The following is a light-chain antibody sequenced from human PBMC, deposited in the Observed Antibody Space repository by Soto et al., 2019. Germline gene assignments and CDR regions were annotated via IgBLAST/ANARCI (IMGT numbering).Light chain of an antibody. J-gene: IGLJ1*01. CDR3: AAWDDSLNAYV. CDR2: EVT. Sequence: QSVLTQPASVSGSPGQSITISCTGTSGDIGSYNRVSWYQQHPGKAPKLIIYEVTDRPSGVSNRFSGSKSGNTASLTISGLQAEDEAEYYCAAWDDSLNAYVFGTGTKLTVL. V-gene: IGLV2-14*01. CDR1: SGDIGSYNR.